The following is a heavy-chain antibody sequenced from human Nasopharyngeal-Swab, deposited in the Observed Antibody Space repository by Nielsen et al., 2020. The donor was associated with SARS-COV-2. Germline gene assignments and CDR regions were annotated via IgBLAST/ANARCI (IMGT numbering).Heavy chain of an antibody. CDR2: IYSDGSRT. Sequence: GESLKISCAASGFTFSNFAMSWVRQAPGKGLEWVSVIYSDGSRTYYADSVKGRFTISRDNSKNTLYLQMNSLRAEDTAVYYCAKDQRYSRYDSFDYWGQGTLVTVSS. CDR3: AKDQRYSRYDSFDY. D-gene: IGHD5-12*01. V-gene: IGHV3-23*03. J-gene: IGHJ4*02. CDR1: GFTFSNFA.